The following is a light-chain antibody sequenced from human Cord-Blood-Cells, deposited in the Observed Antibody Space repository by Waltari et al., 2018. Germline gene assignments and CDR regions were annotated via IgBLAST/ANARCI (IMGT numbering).Light chain of an antibody. CDR2: EVS. CDR1: SSHVGGYNY. CDR3: SSYAGSNNLV. J-gene: IGLJ2*01. V-gene: IGLV2-8*01. Sequence: QSALTQPPSASGPPGPSVTISCTGTSSHVGGYNYVSWYQQHPGKAPKLMIYEVSKRPSGVPDRFSGSKSGNTASLTVSGLQAEDEADYYCSSYAGSNNLVFGGGTKLTVL.